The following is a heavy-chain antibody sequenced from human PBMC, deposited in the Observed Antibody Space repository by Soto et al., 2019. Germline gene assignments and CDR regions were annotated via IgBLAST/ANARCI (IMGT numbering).Heavy chain of an antibody. D-gene: IGHD3-22*01. Sequence: QVQLVQSGAEVKKPGSSVKVSCKASGGTFSSYAISWVRQAPGQGLEWMGGIIPIFGTANYAQKFQGRVTITADKSTSTAYMQLSSLRSEDTAVDYCARGYYYDSSGYYYDYLDYWCQVTLLTVSS. CDR2: IIPIFGTA. CDR1: GGTFSSYA. CDR3: ARGYYYDSSGYYYDYLDY. J-gene: IGHJ4*02. V-gene: IGHV1-69*06.